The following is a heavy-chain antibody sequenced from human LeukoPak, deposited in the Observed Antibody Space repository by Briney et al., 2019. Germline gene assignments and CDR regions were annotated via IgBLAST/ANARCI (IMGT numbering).Heavy chain of an antibody. V-gene: IGHV3-7*01. J-gene: IGHJ4*02. CDR1: GFTFSNHW. CDR2: IKQDGSEK. CDR3: AKDIHYFQSDY. D-gene: IGHD3-10*01. Sequence: GSLRLSCEASGFTFSNHWMIWVRQAPGKGLDWVASIKQDGSEKQYVGTVRGRFTISRDNAKHILDLQMNSLTAEDTAVYCCAKDIHYFQSDYWGQGTLVTVSS.